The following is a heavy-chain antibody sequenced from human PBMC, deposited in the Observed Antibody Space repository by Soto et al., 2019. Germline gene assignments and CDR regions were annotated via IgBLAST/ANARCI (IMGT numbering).Heavy chain of an antibody. J-gene: IGHJ6*02. D-gene: IGHD6-13*01. CDR2: ISSSSSYT. Sequence: QVPLVESGGGLVKPGGSLRLSCAASGFTFSDYYMSWIRQAPGKGLEWVSYISSSSSYTNYADSVKGRFTISRDNAKNSLYLQMNSLRAEDTAVYYCAREEGIAYGMDVWGQGTTVTVSS. CDR1: GFTFSDYY. V-gene: IGHV3-11*05. CDR3: AREEGIAYGMDV.